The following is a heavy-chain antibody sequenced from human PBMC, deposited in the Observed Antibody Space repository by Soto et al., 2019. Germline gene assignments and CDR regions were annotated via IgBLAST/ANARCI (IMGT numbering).Heavy chain of an antibody. V-gene: IGHV3-48*03. J-gene: IGHJ4*02. CDR1: GFTFSSYE. CDR2: INTGGTTI. Sequence: GGSLRLSCAASGFTFSSYEMNWVRQAPGKGLEWLSYINTGGTTIYYADSVKGRFTISRDDAKNSLFLQMNSLRVEDTAVYYCARDRDSGGWYAAFGYWGLGTLVTVSS. D-gene: IGHD6-19*01. CDR3: ARDRDSGGWYAAFGY.